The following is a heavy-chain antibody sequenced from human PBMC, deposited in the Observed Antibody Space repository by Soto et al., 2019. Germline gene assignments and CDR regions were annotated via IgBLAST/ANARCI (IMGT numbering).Heavy chain of an antibody. CDR3: ARALPPPYYYDSSGYYPFDY. V-gene: IGHV4-59*01. D-gene: IGHD3-22*01. CDR1: GGSISSYY. J-gene: IGHJ4*02. Sequence: SETLSLTCTVSGGSISSYYWSWVRQPPGKGLEWIGYIYYSGSTNYNPSLKSRVTISVDTSKNQFSLKLSSVTAADTAVYYCARALPPPYYYDSSGYYPFDYWGQGTLVTVSS. CDR2: IYYSGST.